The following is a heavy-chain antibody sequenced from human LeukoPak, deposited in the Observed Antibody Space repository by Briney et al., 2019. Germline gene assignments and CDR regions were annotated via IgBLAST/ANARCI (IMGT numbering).Heavy chain of an antibody. Sequence: GGSLRLSCAASGFTFSSYSMSWVRQAPGKGLEWVSSISGSSSYIYYADSQGRFTASRDNAKNSLYLQMNDLRAEDTAVYYCARTGDDSSGYYYDWYFDLWGRGTLVTVSS. J-gene: IGHJ2*01. D-gene: IGHD3-22*01. V-gene: IGHV3-21*01. CDR3: ARTGDDSSGYYYDWYFDL. CDR2: ISGSSSYI. CDR1: GFTFSSYS.